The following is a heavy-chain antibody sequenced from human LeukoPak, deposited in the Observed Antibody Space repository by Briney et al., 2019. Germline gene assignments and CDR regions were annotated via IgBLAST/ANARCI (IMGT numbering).Heavy chain of an antibody. CDR3: AKGPAAQPDY. CDR1: GFTFGSYA. V-gene: IGHV3-23*01. Sequence: GGSLRISCAASGFTFGSYAMNWVRQGPEKGLEWVSAISGSGGNTHYVDSVKGRFTISRDNSKNTLYLQMNFLRAEDTAVYYCAKGPAAQPDYWGQGTLVTVSS. J-gene: IGHJ4*02. CDR2: ISGSGGNT. D-gene: IGHD6-13*01.